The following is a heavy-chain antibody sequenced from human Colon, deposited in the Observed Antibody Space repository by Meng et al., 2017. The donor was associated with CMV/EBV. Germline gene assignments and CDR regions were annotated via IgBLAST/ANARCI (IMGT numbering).Heavy chain of an antibody. V-gene: IGHV1-8*01. CDR3: ARVYCGGDCYDYYYYGMDV. J-gene: IGHJ6*02. Sequence: ASVKVSCKASGYTFTSYDINWVRQATGQGLEWMGWMNPNSGNTGYAQKFQGRDTMTRNTSISTAYMELSSLRSEDTAVYYCARVYCGGDCYDYYYYGMDVWGQGTTVTVSS. CDR1: GYTFTSYD. CDR2: MNPNSGNT. D-gene: IGHD2-21*01.